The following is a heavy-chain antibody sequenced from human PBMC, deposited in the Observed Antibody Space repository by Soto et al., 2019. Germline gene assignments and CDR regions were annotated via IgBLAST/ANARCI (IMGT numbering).Heavy chain of an antibody. CDR1: GYSINTVYY. V-gene: IGHV4-38-2*01. J-gene: IGHJ4*02. CDR2: IYQRGAT. D-gene: IGHD3-22*01. Sequence: AESLSLAVSVSGYSINTVYYWGWIRQAPGKGLEWIGSIYQRGATYYATSLKARAAISLDTSNNHFTLRLTSVTVADTAIYYCARYQYDSTGHDEEXWGQGTLVTVSX. CDR3: ARYQYDSTGHDEEX.